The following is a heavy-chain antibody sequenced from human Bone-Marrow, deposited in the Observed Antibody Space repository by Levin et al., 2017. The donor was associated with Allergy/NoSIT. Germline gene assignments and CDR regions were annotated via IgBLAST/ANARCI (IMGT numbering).Heavy chain of an antibody. CDR3: ARDKLSGTTCIDY. CDR2: ITSSSGTI. D-gene: IGHD1-7*01. V-gene: IGHV3-48*02. CDR1: GFTFSNYN. J-gene: IGHJ4*02. Sequence: GGSLRLSCAASGFTFSNYNMNWVRQAPGKGLEWVSYITSSSGTIYYADSVKGRFTISRDNAKHSLYLQMNSLRDEDTAVYYCARDKLSGTTCIDYWGQGTLVTVSP.